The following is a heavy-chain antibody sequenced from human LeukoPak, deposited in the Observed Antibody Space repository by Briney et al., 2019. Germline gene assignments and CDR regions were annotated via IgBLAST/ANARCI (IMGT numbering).Heavy chain of an antibody. CDR1: GYTFTSYY. J-gene: IGHJ4*02. V-gene: IGHV1-46*01. CDR2: INPSGGST. Sequence: GASVKVSCKASGYTFTSYYMHWVRQAPGQGLEWMGIINPSGGSTSYAQKFQGRVTMTRDTSTSTVYMELSSLRSEDTAVYYCARDLYGGGANTAFDYWGQGTLVTVSS. D-gene: IGHD5-18*01. CDR3: ARDLYGGGANTAFDY.